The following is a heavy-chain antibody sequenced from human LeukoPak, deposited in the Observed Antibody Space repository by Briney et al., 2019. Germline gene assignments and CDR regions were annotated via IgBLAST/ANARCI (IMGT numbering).Heavy chain of an antibody. CDR3: ARSVVVPAAIPNWFDP. CDR1: GGTFSSYA. Sequence: GASVTVSCKASGGTFSSYAISWVRQAPGQGLEWMGGIIPIFGTANYAQKFQGRVTITTDESTSTAYMELSSLRSEDTAVYYCARSVVVPAAIPNWFDPWGQGTLVTVSS. D-gene: IGHD2-2*02. V-gene: IGHV1-69*05. J-gene: IGHJ5*02. CDR2: IIPIFGTA.